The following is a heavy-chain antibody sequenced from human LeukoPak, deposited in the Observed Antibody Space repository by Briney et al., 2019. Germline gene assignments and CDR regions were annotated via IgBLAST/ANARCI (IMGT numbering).Heavy chain of an antibody. J-gene: IGHJ4*02. V-gene: IGHV3-48*03. CDR1: GFTFSSYE. Sequence: PGGSLRLSCGASGFTFSSYEMHWVRQAPGKGLEWVSHISSSGSTIYYADSVKGRFTISRDNAKNSLYLQMNSLRAEDTALYYCARDNGGSSPFDYWGQGTLVSVSS. CDR3: ARDNGGSSPFDY. CDR2: ISSSGSTI. D-gene: IGHD4-23*01.